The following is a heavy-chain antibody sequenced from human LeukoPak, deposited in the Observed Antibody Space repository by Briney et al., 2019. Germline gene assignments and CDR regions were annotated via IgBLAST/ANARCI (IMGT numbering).Heavy chain of an antibody. CDR2: INHSGST. CDR1: GGSLSGSSYY. V-gene: IGHV4-39*07. CDR3: ARVLRGSSWWEVDY. D-gene: IGHD6-13*01. Sequence: SETLSLTCTVSGGSLSGSSYYWSWIRQPPGKGLEWIGEINHSGSTNYNPSLKSRVTISVDTSKNQFSLKLSSVTAADTAVYYCARVLRGSSWWEVDYWGQGTLVTVSS. J-gene: IGHJ4*02.